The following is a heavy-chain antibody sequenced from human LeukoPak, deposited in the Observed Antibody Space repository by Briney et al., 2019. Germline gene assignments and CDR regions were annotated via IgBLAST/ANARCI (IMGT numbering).Heavy chain of an antibody. Sequence: PSETLSLTCAVCGGSFSGYYWSWIRQPPGKGMEWIGEINHSGSTNYNPSLKSRVTISVDTSKNQFSLKLSSVTAADTAVYYCARQTGSGLFILPGGQGTLVTVSS. D-gene: IGHD3/OR15-3a*01. CDR2: INHSGST. J-gene: IGHJ4*02. CDR3: ARQTGSGLFILP. CDR1: GGSFSGYY. V-gene: IGHV4-34*01.